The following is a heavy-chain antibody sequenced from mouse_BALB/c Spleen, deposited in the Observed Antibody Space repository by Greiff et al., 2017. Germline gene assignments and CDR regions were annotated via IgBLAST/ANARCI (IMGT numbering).Heavy chain of an antibody. J-gene: IGHJ3*01. CDR3: ARDRYYGPFAY. D-gene: IGHD2-1*01. Sequence: VHLVESGPGLVAPSQSLSITCTVSGFSLTDYGVSWIRQPPGKGLEWLGVIWGGGSTNYNSALMSRLSISKDNSKSQVFLKMNSLQTDDTAMYYCARDRYYGPFAYWGQGTLVTVSA. V-gene: IGHV2-6-5*01. CDR2: IWGGGST. CDR1: GFSLTDYG.